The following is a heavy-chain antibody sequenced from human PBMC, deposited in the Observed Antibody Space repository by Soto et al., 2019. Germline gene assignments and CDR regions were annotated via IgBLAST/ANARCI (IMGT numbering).Heavy chain of an antibody. CDR3: ARYAGVYTAMALDY. V-gene: IGHV4-31*03. D-gene: IGHD5-18*01. Sequence: QVQLQESGPGLVEPSQTLSLTCTVSGGSISSGGYYWSWIRQHPGKGLEWIGYIYYSGSTYYNPSLKSRVTISVDTSKNQFSLKLSSVTAADTAVYYCARYAGVYTAMALDYWGQGTLVTVSS. CDR2: IYYSGST. CDR1: GGSISSGGYY. J-gene: IGHJ4*02.